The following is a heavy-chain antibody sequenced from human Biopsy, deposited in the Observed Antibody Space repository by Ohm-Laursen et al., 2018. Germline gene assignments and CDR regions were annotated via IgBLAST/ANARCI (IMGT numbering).Heavy chain of an antibody. J-gene: IGHJ6*02. CDR2: IDQDGSEK. CDR3: ARDDGFYARTSGMDV. CDR1: GFTFSSYL. V-gene: IGHV3-7*01. D-gene: IGHD2-8*01. Sequence: SLRLSCAASGFTFSSYLMTWVRQAPGKGLEWVANIDQDGSEKNYIDSVKGRFTISRDNGKNSLYLQMNSLRAEDTAVYYCARDDGFYARTSGMDVWGQGTTVTVSS.